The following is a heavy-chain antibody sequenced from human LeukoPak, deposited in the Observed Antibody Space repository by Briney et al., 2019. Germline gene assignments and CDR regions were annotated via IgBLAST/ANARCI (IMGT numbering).Heavy chain of an antibody. CDR3: ARSWAGMYYPFYYFDY. V-gene: IGHV4-34*01. CDR1: GDSFSGYY. J-gene: IGHJ4*02. Sequence: SETLSLTCAVYGDSFSGYYWSWIRQPPGKGLEWIAEINHRGTTHYNPSLMSRVNISADSSKNHFSLNLDSVTAADTAVYYCARSWAGMYYPFYYFDYWGQGALVTVSP. D-gene: IGHD1-26*01. CDR2: INHRGTT.